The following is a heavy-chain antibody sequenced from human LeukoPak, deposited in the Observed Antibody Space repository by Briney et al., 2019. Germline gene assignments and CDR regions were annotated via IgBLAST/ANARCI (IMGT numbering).Heavy chain of an antibody. J-gene: IGHJ4*02. CDR2: ISGSGGNT. D-gene: IGHD6-13*01. CDR3: AKSLATADTSQFAC. Sequence: GESLRLSCAAPGFTFSSYAMNWVRQAPGKGLEWVSTISGSGGNTYYADSVKGRFTISRDNSKNTLYLQMNSLRAEDTAIYYCAKSLATADTSQFACWGQGTLVTVSS. V-gene: IGHV3-23*01. CDR1: GFTFSSYA.